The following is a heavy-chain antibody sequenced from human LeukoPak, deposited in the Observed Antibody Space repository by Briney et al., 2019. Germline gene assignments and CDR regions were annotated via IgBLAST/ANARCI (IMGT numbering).Heavy chain of an antibody. Sequence: GESLKISCKGSGYSFTSYWISWVRQMPGKGPGWMGRIDPSDSYTNYSPSFQGHVTISADKSINTAYLQWSSLKASDTAMYYCARHRGGDYGLDAFDIWGQGTMVNVSS. V-gene: IGHV5-10-1*01. CDR1: GYSFTSYW. D-gene: IGHD4-17*01. CDR2: IDPSDSYT. CDR3: ARHRGGDYGLDAFDI. J-gene: IGHJ3*02.